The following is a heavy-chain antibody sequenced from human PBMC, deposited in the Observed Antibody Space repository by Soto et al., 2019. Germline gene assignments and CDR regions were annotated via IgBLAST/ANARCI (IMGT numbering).Heavy chain of an antibody. V-gene: IGHV3-7*03. CDR1: GFSFSRYW. Sequence: PGGSLRLCCAASGFSFSRYWMSWVRRAPGKGLEWVANIKTDGSEKYYMDSVRGRFTPSKDNANNFFYLQMNSLTGADTPVYYCTSDGSPFGLDVWGLGTSVTVSS. CDR3: TSDGSPFGLDV. CDR2: IKTDGSEK. J-gene: IGHJ6*02.